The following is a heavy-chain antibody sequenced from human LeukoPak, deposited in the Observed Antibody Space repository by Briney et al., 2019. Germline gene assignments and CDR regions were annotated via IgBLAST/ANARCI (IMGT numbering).Heavy chain of an antibody. J-gene: IGHJ4*02. CDR1: GFTFNSYG. V-gene: IGHV3-30*02. CDR2: IRYDGSNK. CDR3: AKDRIAAAAFGLDY. D-gene: IGHD6-25*01. Sequence: PGGSLRLSCAASGFTFNSYGMHWVRQAPGKGLEWVAFIRYDGSNKYYADSVKGRFTISRDNSKNTLYLLMNSLRGEDTALCYCAKDRIAAAAFGLDYWGQGTLVTVSS.